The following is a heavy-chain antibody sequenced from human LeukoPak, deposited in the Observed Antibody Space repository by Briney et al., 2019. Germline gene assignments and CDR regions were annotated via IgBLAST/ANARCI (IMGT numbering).Heavy chain of an antibody. CDR3: ARGPYYDFWSGYSSDAFDI. D-gene: IGHD3-3*01. CDR2: IIPIFGTA. J-gene: IGHJ3*02. Sequence: SVKVSCKASGGTFSSYAISWVRQAPGQGLEWMGGIIPIFGTANYAQKFQGRVTITADESTSTAYMELSSLRSEDTAVYYCARGPYYDFWSGYSSDAFDIWGQGTMVTVSS. CDR1: GGTFSSYA. V-gene: IGHV1-69*01.